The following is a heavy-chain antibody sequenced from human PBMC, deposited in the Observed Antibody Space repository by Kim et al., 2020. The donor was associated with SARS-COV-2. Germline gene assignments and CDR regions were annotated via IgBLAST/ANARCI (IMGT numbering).Heavy chain of an antibody. V-gene: IGHV3-53*01. CDR3: ARERYYDSSGYAHYFDY. J-gene: IGHJ4*02. D-gene: IGHD3-22*01. Sequence: VRGLSTSSRDKSKNTLYLQMHSLRAEDTAVYYCARERYYDSSGYAHYFDYWGQGTLVTVSS.